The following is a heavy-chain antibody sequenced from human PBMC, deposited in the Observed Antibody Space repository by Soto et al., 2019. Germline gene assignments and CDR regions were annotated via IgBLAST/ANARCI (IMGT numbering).Heavy chain of an antibody. J-gene: IGHJ3*02. CDR1: GYTFTSYY. CDR3: ALSYSSGWGGNAFDI. V-gene: IGHV1-46*03. Sequence: ASVKVSCKASGYTFTSYYMHWVRQAPGQGLEWMGIINPSGGSTSYAQKFQGRVTMTRDTSTSTVYMELSSLRSEDTAVYYCALSYSSGWGGNAFDIWGQGTMVTVSS. D-gene: IGHD6-25*01. CDR2: INPSGGST.